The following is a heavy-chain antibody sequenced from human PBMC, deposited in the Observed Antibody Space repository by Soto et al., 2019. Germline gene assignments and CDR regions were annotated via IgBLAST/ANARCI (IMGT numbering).Heavy chain of an antibody. CDR3: ARFMTTVTNLAFDI. V-gene: IGHV4-4*02. CDR1: GGSISSSNW. D-gene: IGHD4-17*01. J-gene: IGHJ3*02. CDR2: IYHSGST. Sequence: LCGGSISSSNWWSWVRQPPGKGLEWIGEIYHSGSTNYNPSLKSRVTISVDKSKNQFSLKLSSVTAADTAVYYCARFMTTVTNLAFDIWGQGTMVTVSS.